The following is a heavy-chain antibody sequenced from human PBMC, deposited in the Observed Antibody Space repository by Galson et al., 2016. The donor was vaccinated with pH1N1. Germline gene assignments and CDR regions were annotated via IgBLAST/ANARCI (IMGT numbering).Heavy chain of an antibody. V-gene: IGHV2-5*02. CDR2: IYWDDDK. CDR3: ARNGYGDYVGYFDY. Sequence: PALVKPTQTLTLTCTFSGFSLSTSGVGVGWIRQPPGKALEWLALIYWDDDKRYSPSLKSRLTITKDTSKNQVVLTMANMHPVETATYYCARNGYGDYVGYFDYWGQGTLVTVSS. CDR1: GFSLSTSGVG. J-gene: IGHJ4*02. D-gene: IGHD4-17*01.